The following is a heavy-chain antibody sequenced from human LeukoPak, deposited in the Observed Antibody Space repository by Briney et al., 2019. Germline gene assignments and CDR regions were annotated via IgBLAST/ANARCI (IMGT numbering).Heavy chain of an antibody. V-gene: IGHV3-23*01. J-gene: IGHJ4*02. CDR3: ARDLTTVTTDDY. D-gene: IGHD4-17*01. CDR1: GFTFRTYA. CDR2: TGSNGVT. Sequence: GGSLRLSCTGSGFTFRTYAFSWVHQAPGKGLEWVSATGSNGVTYYADSVKGRFTISRDNSKNTLYLQMNSLRAEDTAVYYCARDLTTVTTDDYWGQGTLVTVSS.